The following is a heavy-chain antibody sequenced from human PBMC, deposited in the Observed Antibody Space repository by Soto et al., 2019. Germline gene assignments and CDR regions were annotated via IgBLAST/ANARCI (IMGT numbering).Heavy chain of an antibody. CDR3: AKDLLGPGRAYGMDV. CDR1: GFTFSSYG. D-gene: IGHD7-27*01. Sequence: QVQLGESGGGVVQPGRSLRLSCAASGFTFSSYGMHWVRQAPGKGLEWVAVISYDGSNKYYAGSVKGRFTISRDNSKNTLYLQMNSLRAEDTAVYYCAKDLLGPGRAYGMDVWGQGTTVTVSS. CDR2: ISYDGSNK. V-gene: IGHV3-30*18. J-gene: IGHJ6*02.